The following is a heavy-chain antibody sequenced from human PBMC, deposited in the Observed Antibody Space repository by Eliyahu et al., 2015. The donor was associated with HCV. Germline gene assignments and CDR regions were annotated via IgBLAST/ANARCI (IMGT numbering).Heavy chain of an antibody. CDR3: AKGDSFHYYYYMDV. CDR1: GFXFGSXA. CDR2: ISGYGDGT. D-gene: IGHD2-21*02. Sequence: EVQVLXSGGGXVQPGGSLRLXCAASGFXFGSXAMTWVRQXPGKGLEWVSGISGYGDGTYYTDSVKGRFTISRDNSKNTVYLHMNSLRAEDTAVYYCAKGDSFHYYYYMDVWGKGTTVTVSS. V-gene: IGHV3-23*01. J-gene: IGHJ6*03.